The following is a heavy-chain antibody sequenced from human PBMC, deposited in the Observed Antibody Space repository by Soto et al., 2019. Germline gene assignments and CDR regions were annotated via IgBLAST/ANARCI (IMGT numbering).Heavy chain of an antibody. D-gene: IGHD1-1*01. CDR2: INDDGIST. CDR3: TRGPRSTSTGTGAF. CDR1: GFTFSMYW. J-gene: IGHJ4*02. Sequence: GALRLSCAASGFTFSMYWMHWVRQVPGKGPEWVSRINDDGISTNYADSVKGRFTISRDNAKNTLYLQMNALRVEDTAVYYCTRGPRSTSTGTGAFWGQGTLVTVSS. V-gene: IGHV3-74*01.